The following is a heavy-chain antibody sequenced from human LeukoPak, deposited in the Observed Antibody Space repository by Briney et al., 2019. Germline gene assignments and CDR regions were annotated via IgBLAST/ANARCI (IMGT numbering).Heavy chain of an antibody. D-gene: IGHD3-3*01. CDR3: ARDYDFWSGPEDY. J-gene: IGHJ4*02. Sequence: ASVKVSCTASGYTFTGYYMHWVRQAPGQGLEWMGRINPNSGGTNYAQKLQGRVTMTRDTSISTAYMELSRLRSDDTAVYYCARDYDFWSGPEDYWGQGTLVTVSS. CDR1: GYTFTGYY. CDR2: INPNSGGT. V-gene: IGHV1-2*06.